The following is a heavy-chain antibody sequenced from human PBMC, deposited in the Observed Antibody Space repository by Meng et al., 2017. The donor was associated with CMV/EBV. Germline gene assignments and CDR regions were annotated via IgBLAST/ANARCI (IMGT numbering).Heavy chain of an antibody. CDR3: ASVQGLGVS. CDR1: GGSISSGSYY. D-gene: IGHD3-10*01. J-gene: IGHJ4*02. CDR2: IYTSGST. V-gene: IGHV4-61*02. Sequence: QVQLQGSGPGLVKPSQTPALTCTVSGGSISSGSYYWSWIRQPAGKGLEWIGRIYTSGSTNYNPSLKSRVTISVDTSKNQFSLKLSSVTAADTAVYYCASVQGLGVSWGQGTLVTVSS.